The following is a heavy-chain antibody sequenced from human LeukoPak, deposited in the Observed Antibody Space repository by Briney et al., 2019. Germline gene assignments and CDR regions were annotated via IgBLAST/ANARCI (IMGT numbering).Heavy chain of an antibody. J-gene: IGHJ3*01. CDR3: ARETIEAFDV. V-gene: IGHV1-18*01. Sequence: SVKISCKTSGYSFSTYGISWVRQAPGQGLEWMGWISAYNGNTNYAQKFQGRVTMTTDTSTSTAHLEMRSLRPDDTAVYYCARETIEAFDVWGQGTMVTVSS. CDR1: GYSFSTYG. D-gene: IGHD4/OR15-4a*01. CDR2: ISAYNGNT.